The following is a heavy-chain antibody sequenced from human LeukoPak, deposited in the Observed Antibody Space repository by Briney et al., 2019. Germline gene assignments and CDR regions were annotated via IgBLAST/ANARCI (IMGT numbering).Heavy chain of an antibody. CDR1: GYTFTSYG. D-gene: IGHD6-13*01. Sequence: ASVKVSCKASGYTFTSYGISWVRQAPGQGLEWMGWISAYNGNTNYAQKLQGRVTMTTDTSTSTAYMELRSLGSDDTAVYYCARVDPGMQQLVPGPYWGQGTLVTVSS. J-gene: IGHJ4*02. CDR3: ARVDPGMQQLVPGPY. V-gene: IGHV1-18*01. CDR2: ISAYNGNT.